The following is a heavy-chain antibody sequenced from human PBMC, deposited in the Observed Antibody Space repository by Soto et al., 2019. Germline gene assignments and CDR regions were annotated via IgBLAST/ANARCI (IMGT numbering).Heavy chain of an antibody. V-gene: IGHV1-69*01. Sequence: QVQLVQSGAEVKKPGSSVKVSCKASGGTFSSYAISWVRQAPGQGLEWMGGIIPIFGTANYAQKFQGRVTIPADESTSTAYMELSSLRSEDTAVYYCARSCSGGSCYARYYYYYGMDVWGQGTTVTVSS. CDR2: IIPIFGTA. CDR1: GGTFSSYA. D-gene: IGHD2-15*01. CDR3: ARSCSGGSCYARYYYYYGMDV. J-gene: IGHJ6*02.